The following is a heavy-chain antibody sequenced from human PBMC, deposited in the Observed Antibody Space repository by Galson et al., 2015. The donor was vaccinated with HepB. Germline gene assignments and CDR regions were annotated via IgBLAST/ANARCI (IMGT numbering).Heavy chain of an antibody. J-gene: IGHJ5*02. CDR2: IYRSGIA. Sequence: SETLSLTCAVSGGSMNSRNWWSWVRQPPGQGLEWIGEIYRSGIANYNPSLKSRVTISVDKSNNQFSLELRSVTAADTALYYCASLGYRNGSDCYRVSWGQGTLVTVSS. V-gene: IGHV4-4*02. CDR1: GGSMNSRNW. D-gene: IGHD2-15*01. CDR3: ASLGYRNGSDCYRVS.